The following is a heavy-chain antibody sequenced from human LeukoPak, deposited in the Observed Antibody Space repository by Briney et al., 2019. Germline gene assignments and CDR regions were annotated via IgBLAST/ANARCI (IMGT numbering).Heavy chain of an antibody. D-gene: IGHD2-21*01. CDR2: ISGSGGRT. Sequence: PGGSLRLSCAASGFTFSSYAMSWVRQAPGKGLEWASAISGSGGRTYYADSVRGRFTISRDNSKNTVYVQMNSLRAEDTAIYFCVVVSYCAVDCYDYWGQGTLVTVSS. V-gene: IGHV3-23*01. CDR3: VVVSYCAVDCYDY. J-gene: IGHJ4*02. CDR1: GFTFSSYA.